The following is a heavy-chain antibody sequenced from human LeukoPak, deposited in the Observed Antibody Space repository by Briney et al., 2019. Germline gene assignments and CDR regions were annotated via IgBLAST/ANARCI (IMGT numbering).Heavy chain of an antibody. CDR2: ISSSGSTI. D-gene: IGHD3-22*01. CDR1: GFTFSSYE. V-gene: IGHV3-48*03. J-gene: IGHJ3*02. CDR3: ARSAGTMIVVPIFVRAFDI. Sequence: GGSLRLSCAASGFTFSSYEMNWVRQAPGKGLEWVSYISSSGSTIYYADSVKVRFTISRDNAKNSLYLQMNSLRAEDTAVYYCARSAGTMIVVPIFVRAFDIWGQGTMVTVSS.